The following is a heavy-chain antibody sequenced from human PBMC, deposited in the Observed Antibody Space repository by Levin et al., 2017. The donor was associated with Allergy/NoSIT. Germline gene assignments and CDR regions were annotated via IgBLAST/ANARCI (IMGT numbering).Heavy chain of an antibody. J-gene: IGHJ4*02. CDR1: GITFSNAR. CDR2: IKSKTDGGTT. V-gene: IGHV3-15*01. Sequence: LSLTCAASGITFSNARMSWARQAPGKGLEWVGRIKSKTDGGTTEYAAPVKGRFTISRDDSKNTLYLQMNSLKTEDTAVYFCTTYSSSWYYFDYWGQGTLVTVSS. D-gene: IGHD6-13*01. CDR3: TTYSSSWYYFDY.